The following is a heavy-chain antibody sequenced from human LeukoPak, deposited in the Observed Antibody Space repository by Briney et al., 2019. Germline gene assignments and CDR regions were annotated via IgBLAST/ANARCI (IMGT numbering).Heavy chain of an antibody. V-gene: IGHV1-3*01. J-gene: IGHJ4*02. Sequence: SVKVSCKASGYTFTSYAMHWVRQAPGQRLEWMGWINAGNGNTKYSQKFQGRVTITRDTSASTAYMELSSLRSEDTAVYYCARTPYYYGSGSRYYFDYWGQGTLVTVSS. CDR1: GYTFTSYA. CDR3: ARTPYYYGSGSRYYFDY. D-gene: IGHD3-10*01. CDR2: INAGNGNT.